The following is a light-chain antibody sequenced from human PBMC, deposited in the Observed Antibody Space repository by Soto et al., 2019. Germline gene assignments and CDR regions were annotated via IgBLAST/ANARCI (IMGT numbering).Light chain of an antibody. Sequence: EVVLTQSPATLSLSPVERATLYFSASDNVMTFVDLYQPTPGQAPRLLMFGASNRATGIPARFSGSGSGTDFTLTIRNLEPEDFAVYYCQQHSHWPPWKCGQGTKGDIK. CDR1: DNVMTF. CDR3: QQHSHWPPWK. J-gene: IGKJ1*01. CDR2: GAS. V-gene: IGKV3-11*01.